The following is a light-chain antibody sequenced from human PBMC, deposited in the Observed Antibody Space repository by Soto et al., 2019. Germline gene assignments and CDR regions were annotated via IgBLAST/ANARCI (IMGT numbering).Light chain of an antibody. CDR1: QSLLISNGHNC. V-gene: IGKV2-28*01. CDR2: LGS. J-gene: IGKJ4*01. CDR3: MQALQGPPT. Sequence: DIVMTQSPVSLPVTPGEPASISCRSSQSLLISNGHNCLDWYLQKPGQSPQLLIHLGSVRASGVPDRFSGSGSGTDFTLEISRVEAEDVGVYYCMQALQGPPTFGGGTKVEIK.